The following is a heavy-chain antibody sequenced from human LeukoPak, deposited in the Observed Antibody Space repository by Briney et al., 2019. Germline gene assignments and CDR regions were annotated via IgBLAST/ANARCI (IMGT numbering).Heavy chain of an antibody. CDR1: GGSFSGYY. Sequence: PSETLSLTCAVYGGSFSGYYWGWIRQPPGKGLQWIGSIYHSGSTSYNPSLKSRVTISVDTSKNQFSLKLSSVTAADTAFYYCARQYSTNWYDDRGWFDPWGQGTLVTVSS. J-gene: IGHJ5*02. CDR2: IYHSGST. D-gene: IGHD6-13*01. CDR3: ARQYSTNWYDDRGWFDP. V-gene: IGHV4-38-2*01.